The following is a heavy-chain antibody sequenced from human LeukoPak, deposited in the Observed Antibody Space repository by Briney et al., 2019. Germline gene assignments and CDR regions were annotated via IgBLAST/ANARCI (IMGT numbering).Heavy chain of an antibody. Sequence: GGSLRLSCAASGFTFSSYAMSWVRQAPGKGRGWVSAISGSGGSTYYADSVKGRFTISRDNSKNTLYLQMNSLRAEDTAVYYCAKDTDYGGAYYYYGMDVWGQGTTVTVSS. V-gene: IGHV3-23*01. CDR2: ISGSGGST. CDR3: AKDTDYGGAYYYYGMDV. CDR1: GFTFSSYA. D-gene: IGHD4-23*01. J-gene: IGHJ6*02.